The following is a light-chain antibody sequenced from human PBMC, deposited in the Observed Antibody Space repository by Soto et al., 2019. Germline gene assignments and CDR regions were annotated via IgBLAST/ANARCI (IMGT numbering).Light chain of an antibody. V-gene: IGLV1-40*01. Sequence: QSVLTQAPSVSGAPGQRVTISCTGSSSNIGAGYDVHWYQRLPGTAPKLLIYGNSNRPSGVPDRFSGSKSGTSASLAITGLQAEDEADYYCQSYDSSLSRVFGGGTKVTVL. CDR2: GNS. J-gene: IGLJ2*01. CDR3: QSYDSSLSRV. CDR1: SSNIGAGYD.